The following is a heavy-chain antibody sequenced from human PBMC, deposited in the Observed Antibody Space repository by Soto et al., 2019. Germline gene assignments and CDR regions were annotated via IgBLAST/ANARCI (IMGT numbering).Heavy chain of an antibody. CDR1: GWSFGVYY. D-gene: IGHD3-3*01. V-gene: IGHV4-34*01. J-gene: IGHJ5*02. CDR2: INHSGSP. Sequence: SATLSLTCSVYGWSFGVYYLSWLRQPPGKGLEWIGEINHSGSPNYNPSLKSRVTISVDTSKNQFSLKLSSVTAADTAVYYCARRGFTIHNRFDPWGQGTLVTVSS. CDR3: ARRGFTIHNRFDP.